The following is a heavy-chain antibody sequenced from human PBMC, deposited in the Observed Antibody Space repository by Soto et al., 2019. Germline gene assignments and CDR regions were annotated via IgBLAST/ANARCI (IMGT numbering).Heavy chain of an antibody. CDR1: GFTFSSYA. CDR3: AKSPLNYGGNYFDY. CDR2: ISGSGGST. J-gene: IGHJ4*02. V-gene: IGHV3-23*01. D-gene: IGHD4-17*01. Sequence: GGSLRLSCAASGFTFSSYAMSWVRQATGKGLEWVSAISGSGGSTYYADSVKGRFTISRDNSKNTLYLQMNSLRAEDTAVYYCAKSPLNYGGNYFDYWGQGTLVTVYS.